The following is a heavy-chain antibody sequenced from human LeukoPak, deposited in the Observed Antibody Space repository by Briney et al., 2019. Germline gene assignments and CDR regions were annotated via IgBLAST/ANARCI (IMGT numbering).Heavy chain of an antibody. Sequence: PGGSLRLSCAASGFTFSSYWMSWVRQAPGKGLEWVANIKQDGSEKYYVDSVKGRFTISRDNAKNSLYLQMNSLRAEDTAVYYCARVDYGDYWAFDYWGQGTLVTVSS. D-gene: IGHD4-17*01. CDR2: IKQDGSEK. CDR3: ARVDYGDYWAFDY. CDR1: GFTFSSYW. J-gene: IGHJ4*02. V-gene: IGHV3-7*01.